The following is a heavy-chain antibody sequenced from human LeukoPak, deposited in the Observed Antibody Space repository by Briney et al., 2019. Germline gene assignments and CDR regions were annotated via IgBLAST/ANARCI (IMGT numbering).Heavy chain of an antibody. CDR1: GFTFSNYW. Sequence: GGSLRLSCAASGFTFSNYWMHWVRQAPGKGLVWVSSISSSSSYIYYADSVKGRFTISRDNAKNSLYLQMNSLRAEDTAVYYCARDRYGSGSFTDYWGQGTLVTVSS. D-gene: IGHD3-10*01. J-gene: IGHJ4*02. CDR2: ISSSSSYI. CDR3: ARDRYGSGSFTDY. V-gene: IGHV3-21*01.